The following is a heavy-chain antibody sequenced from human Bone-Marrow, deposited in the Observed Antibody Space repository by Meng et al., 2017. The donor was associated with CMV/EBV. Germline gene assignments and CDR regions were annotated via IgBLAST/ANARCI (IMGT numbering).Heavy chain of an antibody. CDR2: IYSGGST. CDR1: GFTVSSNY. D-gene: IGHD5-12*01. CDR3: ARAINYYYGMDV. J-gene: IGHJ6*02. V-gene: IGHV3-53*01. Sequence: GESLKISCAASGFTVSSNYMSWVRQAPGKGLEWVSVIYSGGSTYYADSVKGRFTISRDNSKNKLYLQMNSLRAEDTAVYYCARAINYYYGMDVWGQGTTVTVSS.